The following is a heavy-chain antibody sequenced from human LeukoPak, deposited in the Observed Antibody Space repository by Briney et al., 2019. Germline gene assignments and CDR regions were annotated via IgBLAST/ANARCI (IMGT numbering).Heavy chain of an antibody. Sequence: SETLSLTCTVSGGSISSGGYYWSWIRQHPGKGLEWIGHIYYSGTSFYNPSLTSRVTISVDTSKNQFSLKLTSVNDADTAVDYCARIERSSYSLGFDYWGQGTLVTVSS. CDR1: GGSISSGGYY. V-gene: IGHV4-31*03. D-gene: IGHD6-6*01. CDR3: ARIERSSYSLGFDY. J-gene: IGHJ4*02. CDR2: IYYSGTS.